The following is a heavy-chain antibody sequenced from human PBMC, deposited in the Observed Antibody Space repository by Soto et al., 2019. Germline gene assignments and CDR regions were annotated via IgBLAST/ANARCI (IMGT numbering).Heavy chain of an antibody. Sequence: GASVKVCCKASGYTFTNYPSQWVRQAPGQGLEWMGWINTDNGDTKYSQDFQGRVVITRDTSATTAYMELSSLRFEDTGLYFCAKDKGYYDFWSGYYDAFDIWGQGTVVTVSS. V-gene: IGHV1-3*04. CDR3: AKDKGYYDFWSGYYDAFDI. J-gene: IGHJ3*02. CDR2: INTDNGDT. CDR1: GYTFTNYP. D-gene: IGHD3-3*01.